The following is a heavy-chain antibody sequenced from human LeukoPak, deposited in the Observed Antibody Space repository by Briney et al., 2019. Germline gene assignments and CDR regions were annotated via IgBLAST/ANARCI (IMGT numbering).Heavy chain of an antibody. D-gene: IGHD3-9*01. V-gene: IGHV4-59*01. CDR2: IYYSGST. Sequence: SETLSLTCTVSGGSISSYYWSWIRQPPGKGLEWIGYIYYSGSTNYNPSLKSRVTISVDTSKNQFSLKLSSVTAADTAVYYCARVGRYYDILTGYYKGAFDIWGQGTMVTVSS. CDR1: GGSISSYY. J-gene: IGHJ3*02. CDR3: ARVGRYYDILTGYYKGAFDI.